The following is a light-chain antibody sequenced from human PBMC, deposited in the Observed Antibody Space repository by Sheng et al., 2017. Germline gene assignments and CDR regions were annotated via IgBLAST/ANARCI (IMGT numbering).Light chain of an antibody. CDR1: QGISSY. V-gene: IGKV1-8*01. CDR3: QQYYSYPXLT. J-gene: IGKJ4*01. CDR2: AAS. Sequence: AIRMTQSPSSLSASTGDRVTITCRASQGISSYLAWYQQKPGKAPKLLIYAASTLQSGVPSRFSGSGSGTDFTLTISCLQSEDFATYYCQQYYSYPXLTFGGGTEGRRSN.